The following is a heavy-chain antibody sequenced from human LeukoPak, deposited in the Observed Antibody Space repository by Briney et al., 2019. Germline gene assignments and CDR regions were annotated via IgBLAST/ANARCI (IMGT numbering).Heavy chain of an antibody. CDR1: GGSISSYY. V-gene: IGHV4-4*07. D-gene: IGHD3-9*01. J-gene: IGHJ5*02. CDR2: IYTSGST. CDR3: ARESQGYDILSGNIHNWFDP. Sequence: SETLSLTCTVSGGSISSYYWSWIRQPAGKGLEWIGRIYTSGSTNYNPSLKSRVTMSVDTSKNQFSLKLSSVTAADTAVYYCARESQGYDILSGNIHNWFDPWGQGTLVSVSS.